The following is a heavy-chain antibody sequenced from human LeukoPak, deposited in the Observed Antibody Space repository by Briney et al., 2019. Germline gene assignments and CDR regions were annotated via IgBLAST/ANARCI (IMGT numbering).Heavy chain of an antibody. CDR1: GYTFTSYG. CDR3: ASVNYYDSSGYDY. D-gene: IGHD3-22*01. Sequence: ASVKVSCKASGYTFTSYGISWVRQAPGQGLEWMGIINPSGGSTTYAQKIQGRATMTRDTCTSTVYMELSSLRSEDTAVYYCASVNYYDSSGYDYWGQGTLVTVSS. CDR2: INPSGGST. J-gene: IGHJ4*02. V-gene: IGHV1-46*01.